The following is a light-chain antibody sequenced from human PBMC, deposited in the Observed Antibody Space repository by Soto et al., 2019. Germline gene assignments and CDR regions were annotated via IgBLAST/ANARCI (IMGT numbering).Light chain of an antibody. V-gene: IGKV3-20*01. Sequence: EIVLTQSPGTLSLSPGERATLSCRASQSVSSSYLAWYQQKPGQAPRLLIYGASSRATGIPDRFSGSGSGTDFTLTISRLEPEVFAIYYCQQYGSSPPTFGPGTKVDIK. J-gene: IGKJ3*01. CDR2: GAS. CDR3: QQYGSSPPT. CDR1: QSVSSSY.